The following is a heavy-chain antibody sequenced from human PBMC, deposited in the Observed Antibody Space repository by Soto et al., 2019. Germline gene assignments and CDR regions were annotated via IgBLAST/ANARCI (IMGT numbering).Heavy chain of an antibody. V-gene: IGHV3-30*18. Sequence: GGSLRLSCAASGFTFSSYGMHWVRQAPGKGLEWVAVISYDGSNKYYAYSVKGRFTISRDNSKNTLYLQMNSLRAEDTAVYYCAKDYYDYIWGSYRYTVDYWGQGTLVTVSS. J-gene: IGHJ4*02. D-gene: IGHD3-16*02. CDR1: GFTFSSYG. CDR3: AKDYYDYIWGSYRYTVDY. CDR2: ISYDGSNK.